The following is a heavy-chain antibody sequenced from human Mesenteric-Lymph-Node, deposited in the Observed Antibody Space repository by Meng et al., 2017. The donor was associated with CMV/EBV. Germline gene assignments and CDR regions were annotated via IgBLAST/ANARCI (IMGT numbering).Heavy chain of an antibody. CDR1: GGTLSNYA. J-gene: IGHJ4*02. CDR3: ASDDSLVPAAISWSSGPDY. Sequence: SVKVSCKASGGTLSNYAINWVRQAPGQGLEWMGAAIPLFGTANYAQKFQGRVTITADKSTSTAYMELSSLRSEDTAVYYCASDDSLVPAAISWSSGPDYWGQGTLVTVSS. CDR2: AIPLFGTA. V-gene: IGHV1-69*06. D-gene: IGHD2-2*02.